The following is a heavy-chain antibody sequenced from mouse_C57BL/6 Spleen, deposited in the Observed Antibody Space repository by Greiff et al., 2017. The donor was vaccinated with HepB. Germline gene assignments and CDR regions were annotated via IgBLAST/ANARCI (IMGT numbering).Heavy chain of an antibody. D-gene: IGHD2-13*01. CDR2: IYPSDSET. Sequence: QVQLQQPGAELVRPGSSVKLSCKASGYTFTSYWMDWVKQRPGQGLEWIGNIYPSDSETHYNQKFKDKATLTVDKSSSTAYMQLSSLTSEDSADYYCGRGGLFDYWGKGTTLTVSS. J-gene: IGHJ2*01. CDR1: GYTFTSYW. V-gene: IGHV1-61*01. CDR3: GRGGLFDY.